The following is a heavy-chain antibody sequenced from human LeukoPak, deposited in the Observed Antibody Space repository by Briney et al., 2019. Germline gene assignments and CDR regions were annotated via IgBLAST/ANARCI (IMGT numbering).Heavy chain of an antibody. Sequence: GGSLRLSCAASGFPFSSYAMHWVRQAPGKGLEYVSAISSNGGSTSYANSVEGRFTISRDNSKNTLYLQMGSLRAEDMAVYYCARSSIVVVSILDYWGQGTLVTVSS. J-gene: IGHJ4*02. CDR1: GFPFSSYA. D-gene: IGHD2-2*01. V-gene: IGHV3-64*01. CDR3: ARSSIVVVSILDY. CDR2: ISSNGGST.